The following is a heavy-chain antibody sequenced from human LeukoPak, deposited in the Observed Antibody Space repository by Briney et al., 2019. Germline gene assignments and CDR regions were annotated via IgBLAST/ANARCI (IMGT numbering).Heavy chain of an antibody. CDR2: ISSSGSTI. CDR3: ARDASWFGESINWLDP. D-gene: IGHD3-10*01. Sequence: GGSLRLSCAASGFTFSSYEMNWVRQAPGKGLEWVSYISSSGSTIYYADSVKGRFTISRDNAKNSLYLQMNSLRAEDTAVYYCARDASWFGESINWLDPWGQGTLVTVSS. J-gene: IGHJ5*02. V-gene: IGHV3-48*03. CDR1: GFTFSSYE.